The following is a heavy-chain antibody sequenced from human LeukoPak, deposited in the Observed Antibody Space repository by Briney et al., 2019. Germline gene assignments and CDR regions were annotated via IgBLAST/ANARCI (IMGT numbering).Heavy chain of an antibody. Sequence: SETLSLTCAVYGGSFSGYYWSWIRQPPGKGLEWIGEINHSGSTNYNPSLKSRVTISVDTSKNQFSLKLSSVTAADTAVYYCARARKQRLVRQRFYYYYYMDVWGKGTTVTVSS. V-gene: IGHV4-34*01. CDR3: ARARKQRLVRQRFYYYYYMDV. J-gene: IGHJ6*03. CDR2: INHSGST. CDR1: GGSFSGYY. D-gene: IGHD6-13*01.